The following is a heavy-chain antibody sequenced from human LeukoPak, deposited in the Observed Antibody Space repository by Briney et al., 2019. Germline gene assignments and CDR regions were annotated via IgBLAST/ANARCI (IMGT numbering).Heavy chain of an antibody. J-gene: IGHJ3*02. CDR2: ISGSGGST. Sequence: GGSLRLSCAASGFTFSSYGMSWVRQALGKGLEWVSAISGSGGSTYYADSVKGRFTISRDNSKNTLYLQMNSLRAEDTAVYYCAKDYDILTGYYPDAFDIWGQGTMVTVSS. V-gene: IGHV3-23*01. CDR1: GFTFSSYG. CDR3: AKDYDILTGYYPDAFDI. D-gene: IGHD3-9*01.